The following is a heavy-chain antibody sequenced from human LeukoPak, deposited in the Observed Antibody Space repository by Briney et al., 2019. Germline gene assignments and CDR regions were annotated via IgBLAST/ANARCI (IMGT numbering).Heavy chain of an antibody. CDR1: GYTFTSYG. CDR2: ISAYNGNT. V-gene: IGHV1-18*01. D-gene: IGHD2-2*02. J-gene: IGHJ4*02. Sequence: ASVKVSCKASGYTFTSYGISWVRQAPGQGLEWMGWISAYNGNTNYAQKLQGRVTMTTDTSTSTAYMELRNLRSDDTAVYYCAGDALIPTGLHPFDYWGQGTLVTVSS. CDR3: AGDALIPTGLHPFDY.